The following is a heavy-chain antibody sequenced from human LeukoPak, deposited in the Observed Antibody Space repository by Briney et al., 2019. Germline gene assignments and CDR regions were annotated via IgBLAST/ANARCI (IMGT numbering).Heavy chain of an antibody. CDR1: GFTFSSYE. Sequence: GGSLRLSCAASGFTFSSYEMNWVRQAPGMGLEWVSYISSDGNSIYYADSVKGRFTISRDNAKNSLYLQMSTLRDEDTAVYYCARSRSHFDLDYWGQGTLVTVSS. D-gene: IGHD3-9*01. CDR3: ARSRSHFDLDY. V-gene: IGHV3-48*03. J-gene: IGHJ4*02. CDR2: ISSDGNSI.